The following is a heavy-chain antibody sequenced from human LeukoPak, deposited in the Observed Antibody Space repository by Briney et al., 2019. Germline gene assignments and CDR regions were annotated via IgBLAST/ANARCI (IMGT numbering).Heavy chain of an antibody. D-gene: IGHD6-13*01. V-gene: IGHV1-46*01. CDR3: ARASVAAAGDY. CDR1: GYTFTSYY. Sequence: ASVKVSCMASGYTFTSYYMHWVRQAPGQGLEWMGIINPSGGSTSYAQKFQGRVTMTRDTSTSTVYMELSSLRSEDTAVYYCARASVAAAGDYWGQGTLVTVSS. J-gene: IGHJ4*02. CDR2: INPSGGST.